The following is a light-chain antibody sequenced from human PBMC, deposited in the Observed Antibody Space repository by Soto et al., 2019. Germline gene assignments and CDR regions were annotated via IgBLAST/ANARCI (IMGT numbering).Light chain of an antibody. CDR2: DAS. CDR1: QNISVW. Sequence: DIQMTQSPYTLSASVGDGVTITCRASQNISVWLAWYQQRSGKAPQFLIYDASNLETVVSSRFSGSGSGTEFTLTIRSLQPDEFATYYYHQYDSPSPTFGQGTKLEIK. J-gene: IGKJ2*01. CDR3: HQYDSPSPT. V-gene: IGKV1-5*01.